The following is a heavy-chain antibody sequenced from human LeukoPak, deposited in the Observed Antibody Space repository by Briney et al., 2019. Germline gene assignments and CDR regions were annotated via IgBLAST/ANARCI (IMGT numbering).Heavy chain of an antibody. V-gene: IGHV4-4*07. J-gene: IGHJ4*02. CDR2: IYTSGST. CDR1: GGSISSYY. Sequence: SETLSLTCTVSGGSISSYYWSWIRQPAGKGLEWIGRIYTSGSTTYNPSLKSRVTISVDTSKNQFSLKLSSVTAADTAVYYCARVGGYGGATDYWGQGTLVTVSS. D-gene: IGHD5-12*01. CDR3: ARVGGYGGATDY.